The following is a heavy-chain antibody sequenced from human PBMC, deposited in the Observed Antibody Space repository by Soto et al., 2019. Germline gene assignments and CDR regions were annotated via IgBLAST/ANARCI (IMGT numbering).Heavy chain of an antibody. Sequence: QVQLVQSAAEVKKPGASVKVSCQASGYTFIRYGITWVRQAPGQGLEWMGWISPYNDYTIYAQKFQGRLTMTTDTSTRITYMALRGLKADDTAVYYCARGGYYDNSWGKWGHSGLDVWGQGTSVTVSS. CDR3: ARGGYYDNSWGKWGHSGLDV. V-gene: IGHV1-18*01. CDR2: ISPYNDYT. J-gene: IGHJ6*02. CDR1: GYTFIRYG. D-gene: IGHD3-16*01.